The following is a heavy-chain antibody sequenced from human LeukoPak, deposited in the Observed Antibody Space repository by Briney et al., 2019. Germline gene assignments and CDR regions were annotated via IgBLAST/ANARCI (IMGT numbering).Heavy chain of an antibody. Sequence: ASQTLSLTCTVSGGSISSGGYYWSWIRQHPGKGLEGIGYIYYSGSTYYNPSLKSRVTISVDTSKNQFSLKLSSVTAADTAVYYCAREPVAHDAFDIWGQGTMVTVSS. CDR3: AREPVAHDAFDI. V-gene: IGHV4-31*03. CDR2: IYYSGST. J-gene: IGHJ3*02. CDR1: GGSISSGGYY. D-gene: IGHD2-15*01.